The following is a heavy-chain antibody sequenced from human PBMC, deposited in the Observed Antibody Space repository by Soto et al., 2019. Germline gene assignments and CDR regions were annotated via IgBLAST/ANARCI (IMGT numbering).Heavy chain of an antibody. CDR1: GDSITSNSYF. J-gene: IGHJ5*02. V-gene: IGHV4-39*01. Sequence: SETLSLTCTVSGDSITSNSYFWAWIRQPPGKGLEWIGSIYYSGTTYYNPSLKSRMTINPDASKNQFSLQLNSVTPEDTAMYYCARLVGNSWLDHWGQGTLVTVSS. CDR2: IYYSGTT. CDR3: ARLVGNSWLDH.